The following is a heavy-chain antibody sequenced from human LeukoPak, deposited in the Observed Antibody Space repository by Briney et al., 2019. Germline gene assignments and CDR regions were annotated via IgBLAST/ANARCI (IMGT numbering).Heavy chain of an antibody. CDR3: SRSLNN. CDR1: GFTFGRSW. Sequence: GGSLRLSCAASGFTFGRSWMDWVRQAPGKGLEWVANIKEDGSETYYVDSAKGRFTISRDNAKSSLYLQMDRLRFEDTAIYYCSRSLNNWGQGTLVTVSS. CDR2: IKEDGSET. J-gene: IGHJ4*02. V-gene: IGHV3-7*01.